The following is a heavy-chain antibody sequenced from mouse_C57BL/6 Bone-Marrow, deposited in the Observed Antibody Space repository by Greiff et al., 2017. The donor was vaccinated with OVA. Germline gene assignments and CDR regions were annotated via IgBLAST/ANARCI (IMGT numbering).Heavy chain of an antibody. J-gene: IGHJ1*03. CDR3: ARAPYCDGSLDWYFDV. CDR1: GFTFSDFY. V-gene: IGHV7-1*01. CDR2: SRNKANDYTT. D-gene: IGHD1-1*01. Sequence: EVMLVESGGGLVQSGRSLRLSCATSGFTFSDFYMEWVRQAPGKGLEWIAASRNKANDYTTEYSESVKGRFIVSRDTSESILYLQMNALRAEDTAIYDCARAPYCDGSLDWYFDVWGTGTTVTVSS.